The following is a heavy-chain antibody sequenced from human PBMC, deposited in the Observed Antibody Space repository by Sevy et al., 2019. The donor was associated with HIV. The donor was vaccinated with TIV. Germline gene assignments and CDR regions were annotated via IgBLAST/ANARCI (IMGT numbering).Heavy chain of an antibody. V-gene: IGHV3-30-3*01. Sequence: GGSLRLSCAASGFTFSIYAMHWVRQAPGKGLEWVAVISYDGSNKYYADSVKGRFTISRDNSKNTLYLQMNSLRAEDTAVCYCARDGTYYDSGGYSFDYWGQGTLVTVSS. CDR1: GFTFSIYA. CDR2: ISYDGSNK. CDR3: ARDGTYYDSGGYSFDY. J-gene: IGHJ4*02. D-gene: IGHD3-22*01.